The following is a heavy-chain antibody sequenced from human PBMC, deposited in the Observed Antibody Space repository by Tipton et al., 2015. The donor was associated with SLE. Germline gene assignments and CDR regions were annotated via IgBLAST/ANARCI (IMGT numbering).Heavy chain of an antibody. CDR2: ISYDGINK. V-gene: IGHV3-30*19. D-gene: IGHD3-16*01. J-gene: IGHJ5*02. CDR3: AKDSDYFWSVEGNWFDP. Sequence: QLVQSGGGVVQPGRSLRLSCAASGFTFSSYGMHWVRQAPGKGLEWVAVISYDGINKYYADSVKGRFTISRDNSKNTLYLQMNSLRAEDTALYYCAKDSDYFWSVEGNWFDPWGQGTLVTVSS. CDR1: GFTFSSYG.